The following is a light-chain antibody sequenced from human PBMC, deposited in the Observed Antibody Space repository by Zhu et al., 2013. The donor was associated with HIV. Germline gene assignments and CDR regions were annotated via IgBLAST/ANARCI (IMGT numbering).Light chain of an antibody. CDR2: DAS. Sequence: EIVLTQSPATLSLSPGERATLSCRASQTLSTYLAWYQQKPGQAPRLLIYDASNRATGIPARFSGSGSGTDFTLTISSLQPEDFATYYCQQYDDYPDFTFGPGTKVDFK. V-gene: IGKV3-11*01. CDR3: QQYDDYPDFT. J-gene: IGKJ3*01. CDR1: QTLSTY.